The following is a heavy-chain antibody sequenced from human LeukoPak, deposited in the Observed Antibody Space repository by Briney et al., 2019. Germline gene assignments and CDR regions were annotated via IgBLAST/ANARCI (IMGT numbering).Heavy chain of an antibody. D-gene: IGHD3-10*01. CDR2: ISSSGSTI. CDR1: GFTFSSYE. Sequence: PGGSLRLSCAASGFTFSSYEMNWVRQAPGKGLEWVSYISSSGSTIYYADSVKGRFTISRDNAKNSLYLQMNRLRAEDTAVYYCARATMVRGGGTFDYWGQGTLVTVSS. J-gene: IGHJ4*02. CDR3: ARATMVRGGGTFDY. V-gene: IGHV3-48*03.